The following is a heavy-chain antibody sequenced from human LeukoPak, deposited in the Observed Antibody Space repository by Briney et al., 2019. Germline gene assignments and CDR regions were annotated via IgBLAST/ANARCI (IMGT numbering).Heavy chain of an antibody. V-gene: IGHV3-21*01. J-gene: IGHJ5*02. Sequence: GSLRLSCAVSGFTFSSYSMNWVRQAPGKGLEWVSSITSSSSYIYYADSVKGRFTISRDNAKNSLYLQMNSLRAEDTAVYYCARDLTVTSTCWFDRWGQGTLVTVSS. CDR2: ITSSSSYI. D-gene: IGHD4-11*01. CDR1: GFTFSSYS. CDR3: ARDLTVTSTCWFDR.